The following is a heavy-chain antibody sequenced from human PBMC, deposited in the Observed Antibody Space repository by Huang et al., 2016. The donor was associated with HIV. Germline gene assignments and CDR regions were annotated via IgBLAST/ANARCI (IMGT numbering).Heavy chain of an antibody. J-gene: IGHJ4*02. CDR3: ARRSAFYRLDY. V-gene: IGHV3-11*01. D-gene: IGHD3-10*01. CDR1: GFTFRDYY. CDR2: ISSSDNSI. Sequence: QVQLVESGGGLVKPGGSLRLSCAASGFTFRDYYMSWIRQTPGKGLEWISYISSSDNSIYYADSVKGRFTISRDDAKNSLYLQMNSLRADDTAVYYCARRSAFYRLDYWGQGTLVTVSS.